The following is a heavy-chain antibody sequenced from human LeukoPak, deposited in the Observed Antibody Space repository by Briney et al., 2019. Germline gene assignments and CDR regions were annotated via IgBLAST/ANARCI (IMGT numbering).Heavy chain of an antibody. J-gene: IGHJ4*02. D-gene: IGHD6-19*01. V-gene: IGHV1-2*04. CDR2: INPNSGGT. Sequence: ASVNVSCKASGYTFSDYFMHWVRQAPGQGLEWMGWINPNSGGTNYAQKFRGWVTMTRDTSISTAYMELSRLRSDDTAVYYCARDSSGWNTFDYWGQGTLVTVSS. CDR3: ARDSSGWNTFDY. CDR1: GYTFSDYF.